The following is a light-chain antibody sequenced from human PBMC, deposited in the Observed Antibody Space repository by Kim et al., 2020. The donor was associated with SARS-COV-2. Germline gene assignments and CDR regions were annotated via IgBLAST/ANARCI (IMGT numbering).Light chain of an antibody. CDR1: QSVTSN. J-gene: IGKJ2*01. CDR2: AAS. Sequence: EIVMTQSPATLSVSPGERATLSCRASQSVTSNLAWYQQKPGQAPRLLIYAASTRATGIPARFSGSGSGTEFTLTISSLQSEDLAVYYCQQYNTWPPYTFGQGTKLEI. CDR3: QQYNTWPPYT. V-gene: IGKV3-15*01.